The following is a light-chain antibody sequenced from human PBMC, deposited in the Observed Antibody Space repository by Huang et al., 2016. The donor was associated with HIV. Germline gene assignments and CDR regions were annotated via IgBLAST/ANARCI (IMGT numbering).Light chain of an antibody. J-gene: IGKJ1*01. CDR1: HNINTY. CDR2: AAS. Sequence: DIQMTQSPSSLSAYVGDRVTITCRASHNINTYLNWYQQKPGKAPNLLIYAASSVQDGVPSRFSGSGSGTDFTLTISSLQSEDSATYYCQQSYFTPRTFGQGTKVEV. CDR3: QQSYFTPRT. V-gene: IGKV1-39*01.